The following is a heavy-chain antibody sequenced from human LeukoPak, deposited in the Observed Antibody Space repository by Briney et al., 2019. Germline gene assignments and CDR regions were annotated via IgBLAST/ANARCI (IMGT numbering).Heavy chain of an antibody. D-gene: IGHD6-13*01. CDR3: ARQGGIYSSSWYPIKNPHFDY. CDR1: GGSINSDDYY. V-gene: IGHV4-30-4*01. CDR2: IYYSGST. J-gene: IGHJ4*02. Sequence: KPSQTLSLTCTVSGGSINSDDYYWTWVRLSPGKGLEWIGYIYYSGSTYYNPSLKSRVSMSLDTPKNQFSLKLSSVTAADTAVYYCARQGGIYSSSWYPIKNPHFDYWGQGTLVTVSS.